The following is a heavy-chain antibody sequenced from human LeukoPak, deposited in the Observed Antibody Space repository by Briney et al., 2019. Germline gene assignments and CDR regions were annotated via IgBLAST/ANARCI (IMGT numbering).Heavy chain of an antibody. D-gene: IGHD5-18*01. CDR2: IYPGDSDT. CDR1: GYSFTSYW. J-gene: IGHJ4*02. CDR3: ARLRLSLLPPYSYGPFDY. Sequence: HGESLKISCKGSGYSFTSYWIGWVRQMPGKGLEWMGIIYPGDSDTRYSPSFQGQVTISADKSISTAYLQWSSLKASDTAMYYCARLRLSLLPPYSYGPFDYWGQGTLVTVSS. V-gene: IGHV5-51*01.